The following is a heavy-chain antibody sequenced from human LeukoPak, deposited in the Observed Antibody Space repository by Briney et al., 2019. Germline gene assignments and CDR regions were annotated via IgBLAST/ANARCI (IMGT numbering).Heavy chain of an antibody. V-gene: IGHV3-23*01. CDR2: ISASGGGT. CDR1: GFTFSNYA. Sequence: PGGSLRLSCAASGFTFSNYAMSWVRQAPGKGLEWVSTISASGGGTHYADSVKGRSTISRDSSKSTLYVQMNSLRAEDTAVYYCAKDLCGYCGGDCYSAEYWGQGTLVTVSS. J-gene: IGHJ4*02. D-gene: IGHD2-21*02. CDR3: AKDLCGYCGGDCYSAEY.